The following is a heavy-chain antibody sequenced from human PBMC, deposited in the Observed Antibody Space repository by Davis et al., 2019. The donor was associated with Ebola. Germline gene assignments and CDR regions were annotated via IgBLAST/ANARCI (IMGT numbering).Heavy chain of an antibody. J-gene: IGHJ4*02. CDR1: GFTFSSYA. V-gene: IGHV3-30-3*01. Sequence: GESLKISCAASGFTFSSYAMHWVRQAPGKGLEWVAVISYDGSNKYYADSVKGRFTISRDNSKNTLYLQMNSMRAEDTAVYYCASEGWSSTSFDYWGQGTLVTVSS. CDR3: ASEGWSSTSFDY. D-gene: IGHD2-2*01. CDR2: ISYDGSNK.